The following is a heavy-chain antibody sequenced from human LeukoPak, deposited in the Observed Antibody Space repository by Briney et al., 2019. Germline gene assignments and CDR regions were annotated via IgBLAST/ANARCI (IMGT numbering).Heavy chain of an antibody. CDR1: GFTFSSYS. J-gene: IGHJ5*02. CDR3: AKNGQTGFSFDP. CDR2: GDNRGGT. Sequence: GSLRLSCAASGFTFSSYSMNWVRQSPGKGLEWIGEGDNRGGTKYSPSLKSRVTISADTSKNQFSLRLNSVTAADTAVYYCAKNGQTGFSFDPWGQGTLVTVSS. D-gene: IGHD3-9*01. V-gene: IGHV4-34*08.